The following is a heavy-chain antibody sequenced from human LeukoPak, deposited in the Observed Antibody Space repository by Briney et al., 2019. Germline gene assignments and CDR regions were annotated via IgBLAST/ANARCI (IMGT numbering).Heavy chain of an antibody. J-gene: IGHJ5*02. CDR1: GGSISSYS. V-gene: IGHV4-4*07. D-gene: IGHD2-15*01. Sequence: SETLSLTCTVSGGSISSYSWSWIRQPAGKGLEWIGRIYTSGSTNYNPFLKSRVTISVDKSKNQFSLKLSPVTAADTAVYYCARCSVPNWFDPWGQGTLVTVSS. CDR2: IYTSGST. CDR3: ARCSVPNWFDP.